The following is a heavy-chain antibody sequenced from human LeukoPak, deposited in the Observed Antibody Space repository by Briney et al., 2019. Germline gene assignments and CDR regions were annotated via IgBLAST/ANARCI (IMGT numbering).Heavy chain of an antibody. CDR3: ARLYSSGWSFDY. V-gene: IGHV4-39*01. D-gene: IGHD6-19*01. CDR1: GDSISSSSYY. Sequence: SETLSLTCTVSGDSISSSSYYWAWIRQPPGKGLEWIGGIYYSGSTYYNPSLKSRVTISVDTSKNQFSLKLNSVTAADTAVYYCARLYSSGWSFDYWGQGTLVTVSS. J-gene: IGHJ4*02. CDR2: IYYSGST.